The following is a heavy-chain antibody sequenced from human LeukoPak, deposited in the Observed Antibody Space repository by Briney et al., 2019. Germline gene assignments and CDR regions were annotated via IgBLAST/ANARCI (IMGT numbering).Heavy chain of an antibody. CDR2: INPSSGGT. V-gene: IGHV1-2*02. D-gene: IGHD5-24*01. Sequence: ASVKVSCKASGYTFMTYYMHWVRQAPGQGLEWMGWINPSSGGTNYAQNFQGRVTMTRDTSNSTAYMELGSLRSDDTALYYCARGGRGLQFLDYWGQGTLVTVSS. CDR1: GYTFMTYY. CDR3: ARGGRGLQFLDY. J-gene: IGHJ4*02.